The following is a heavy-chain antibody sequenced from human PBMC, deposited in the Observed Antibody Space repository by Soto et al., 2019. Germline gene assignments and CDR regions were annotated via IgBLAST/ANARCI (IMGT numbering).Heavy chain of an antibody. V-gene: IGHV4-59*01. CDR2: IYYSGST. CDR3: ARLGYYDSSKDY. CDR1: GGSISSYY. Sequence: SETLSLTCTVSGGSISSYYWSWIRQPPGKGLEWIGYIYYSGSTNYNPSLKSRVAISVDTSKNQFSLKLSSVTAADTAVYYCARLGYYDSSKDYWGQGTLVTVSS. J-gene: IGHJ4*02. D-gene: IGHD3-22*01.